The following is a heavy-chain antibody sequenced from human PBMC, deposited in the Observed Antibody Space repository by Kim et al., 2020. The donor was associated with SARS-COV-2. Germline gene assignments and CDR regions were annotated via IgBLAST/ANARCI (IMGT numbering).Heavy chain of an antibody. CDR3: AKDLWGASGSYSD. J-gene: IGHJ1*01. Sequence: GGSLRLSCAASGFTFSTHELNWVRQAPGKGLEWVSYISGSGASIYYADSVKGRFTISRDNAKNTLYLQMNSLRVEDTAVYYCAKDLWGASGSYSDWGQGT. V-gene: IGHV3-48*03. CDR1: GFTFSTHE. CDR2: ISGSGASI. D-gene: IGHD1-26*01.